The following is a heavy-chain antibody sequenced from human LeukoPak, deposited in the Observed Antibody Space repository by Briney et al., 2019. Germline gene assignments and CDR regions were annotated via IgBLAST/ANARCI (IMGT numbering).Heavy chain of an antibody. J-gene: IGHJ4*02. CDR3: ARDLVRGVPLFYFDY. D-gene: IGHD3-10*01. V-gene: IGHV3-21*01. Sequence: GGSLRLSCAASGFTFSSYSMNWVRRAPGKGLEWVSSISSSSSYIYYADSVKGRFTISRDNAKNSLYLQMNSLRAEDTAVYYCARDLVRGVPLFYFDYWGQGTLVTVSS. CDR2: ISSSSSYI. CDR1: GFTFSSYS.